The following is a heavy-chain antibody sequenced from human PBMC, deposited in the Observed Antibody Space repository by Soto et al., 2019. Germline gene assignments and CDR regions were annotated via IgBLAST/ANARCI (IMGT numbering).Heavy chain of an antibody. Sequence: QVQLVESGGGVGQPGRSLRLSCAASGFTFSSYGMHWVRQAPGKGLEWVAVISYEGSNKYYADSVKGRFTISRDNSKNTLYLQMSSLRAEDTAVYYCAQGEGDCSGGRCYVSYYWGQGTLVTVSS. CDR3: AQGEGDCSGGRCYVSYY. V-gene: IGHV3-30*18. D-gene: IGHD2-15*01. J-gene: IGHJ4*02. CDR1: GFTFSSYG. CDR2: ISYEGSNK.